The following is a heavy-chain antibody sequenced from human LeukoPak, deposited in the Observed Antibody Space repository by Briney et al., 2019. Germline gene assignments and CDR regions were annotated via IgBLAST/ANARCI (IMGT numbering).Heavy chain of an antibody. CDR1: GGTFSSYA. J-gene: IGHJ4*02. V-gene: IGHV1-69*05. D-gene: IGHD6-13*01. CDR2: ITPIFGTA. Sequence: SVKVSCKASGGTFSSYAISWVRQAPGQGLEWMGGITPIFGTANYAQKFQGRVTITTDESTSTAYMELSSLRSEDTAVYYCARRNPSSSCFDYWGQGTLVTVSS. CDR3: ARRNPSSSCFDY.